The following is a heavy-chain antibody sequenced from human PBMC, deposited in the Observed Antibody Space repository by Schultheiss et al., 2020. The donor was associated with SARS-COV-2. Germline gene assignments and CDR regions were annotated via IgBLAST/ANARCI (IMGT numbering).Heavy chain of an antibody. CDR2: IWYDGSNK. J-gene: IGHJ6*03. Sequence: GGSLRLSCAASGFTFSSYAMSWIRQAPGKGLEWVAVIWYDGSNKYYADSVKGRFTISRDNSKNTLYLQMNSLRAEDTAVYYCVNSSPYYYYYYYMDVWGKGTTVTVSS. CDR3: VNSSPYYYYYYYMDV. CDR1: GFTFSSYA. D-gene: IGHD6-6*01. V-gene: IGHV3-33*08.